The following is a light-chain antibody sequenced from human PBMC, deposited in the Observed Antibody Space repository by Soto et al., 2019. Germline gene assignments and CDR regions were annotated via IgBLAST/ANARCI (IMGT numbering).Light chain of an antibody. Sequence: QSVLTQPASVSGSPGQSITISCTGTSSDVGGYNYVSWYQQHPGKAPKLMIYDVNNRPSGVSNRFSGSKSGNTASLTISGLQAEDEADYYCSSYTTSSLVVFGGGTKL. CDR2: DVN. CDR3: SSYTTSSLVV. J-gene: IGLJ2*01. CDR1: SSDVGGYNY. V-gene: IGLV2-14*01.